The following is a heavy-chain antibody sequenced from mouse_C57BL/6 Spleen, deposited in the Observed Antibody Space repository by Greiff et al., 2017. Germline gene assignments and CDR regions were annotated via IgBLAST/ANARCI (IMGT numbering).Heavy chain of an antibody. CDR1: GFTFSSYT. J-gene: IGHJ2*01. CDR3: ARQNSPYYYGSRGNYFDY. CDR2: ISGGGGNT. Sequence: EVQGVESGGGLVKPGGSLKLSCAASGFTFSSYTMSWVRQTPEKRLEWVATISGGGGNTYYPDSVKGRFTISRDNATNTLYLQMSSLRSEDTALYYCARQNSPYYYGSRGNYFDYWGQGTTLTVSS. V-gene: IGHV5-9*01. D-gene: IGHD1-1*01.